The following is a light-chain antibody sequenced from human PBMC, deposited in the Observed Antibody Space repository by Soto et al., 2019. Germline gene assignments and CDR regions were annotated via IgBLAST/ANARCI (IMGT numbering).Light chain of an antibody. CDR2: GAS. J-gene: IGKJ1*01. CDR1: QCVSSY. Sequence: DIVLTQSPATLSLSPGERATLSCRASQCVSSYLAWSQQTPGQAPRLLIYGASTRATGIPDRFSGSGSGTDFTLTISSLEPEDFAVYCCQQYDTSPRTFGQGTKVDIK. V-gene: IGKV3-20*01. CDR3: QQYDTSPRT.